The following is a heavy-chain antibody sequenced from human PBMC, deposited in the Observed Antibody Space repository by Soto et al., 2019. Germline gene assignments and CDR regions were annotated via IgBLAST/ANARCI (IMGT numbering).Heavy chain of an antibody. D-gene: IGHD3-3*01. Sequence: QEQLGESGGVVVQPGESLRLSCAASGFTFSSHAMQCVRKAPHKRLEWVAVVWYDGSNKYYAESVKGRFTISRDNSKNTLYLQMNNPRAEDMAVYYCVRGFRNDFWSVYRKYYFDFWGQGTLVTVSS. J-gene: IGHJ4*02. V-gene: IGHV3-33*01. CDR3: VRGFRNDFWSVYRKYYFDF. CDR2: VWYDGSNK. CDR1: GFTFSSHA.